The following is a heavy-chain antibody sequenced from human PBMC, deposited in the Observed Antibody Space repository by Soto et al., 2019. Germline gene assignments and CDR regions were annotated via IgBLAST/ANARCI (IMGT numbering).Heavy chain of an antibody. J-gene: IGHJ4*02. CDR2: ISYDGSNK. CDR3: ARDLQRGQWLQTFDY. V-gene: IGHV3-30-3*01. Sequence: ESGGGVVQPGRSLRLSCAASGFTFSSYAMHWVRQAPGKGLEWVAVISYDGSNKYYADSVKGRFTISRDNSKNTLYLQMNSLRAEDTAVYYCARDLQRGQWLQTFDYWGQGTLVTVSS. D-gene: IGHD6-19*01. CDR1: GFTFSSYA.